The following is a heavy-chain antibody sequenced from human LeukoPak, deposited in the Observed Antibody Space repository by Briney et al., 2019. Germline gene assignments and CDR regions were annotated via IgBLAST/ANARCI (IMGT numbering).Heavy chain of an antibody. V-gene: IGHV3-30*02. CDR3: AKDLFSLGPSYLTTGTLDY. Sequence: GGSLRLSCAASGFTFSSYGMHWVRQAPGKGLEWVAFIRYDGSNKYYADSVKGRFTISRGNSKNTLYLQMNSLRAEDTAVYYCAKDLFSLGPSYLTTGTLDYWGQGTLVTVSS. CDR1: GFTFSSYG. D-gene: IGHD4-17*01. CDR2: IRYDGSNK. J-gene: IGHJ4*02.